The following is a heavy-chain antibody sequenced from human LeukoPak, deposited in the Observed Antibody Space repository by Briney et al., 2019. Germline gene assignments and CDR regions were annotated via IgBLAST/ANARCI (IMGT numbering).Heavy chain of an antibody. J-gene: IGHJ4*02. CDR2: INPSNGNT. V-gene: IGHV1-18*01. Sequence: PRASVKVSCKASCYSFSRFGLSWVRQVPGQGLEWLGYINPSNGNTDYPQHLRDRVTLTTDTSTNTAYMQLRSLRSDDTAIYYCARDRPTVIVPAYFDSWGQGTLVTVSS. CDR1: CYSFSRFG. D-gene: IGHD2-2*01. CDR3: ARDRPTVIVPAYFDS.